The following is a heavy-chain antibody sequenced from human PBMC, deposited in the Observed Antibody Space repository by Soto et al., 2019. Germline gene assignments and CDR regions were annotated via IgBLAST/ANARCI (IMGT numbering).Heavy chain of an antibody. Sequence: PGGSLRLSCAASGFAFRTYDINWVRQAPGKRLEWVALMTDDGSERGFVDSVKGRFTISRDNAKNTLDLQANSLRGEDTAVYYCVRAVKSVCVPEAASGHFDDWGQGTKVTVSS. D-gene: IGHD2-15*01. V-gene: IGHV3-7*01. CDR2: MTDDGSER. CDR3: VRAVKSVCVPEAASGHFDD. J-gene: IGHJ4*02. CDR1: GFAFRTYD.